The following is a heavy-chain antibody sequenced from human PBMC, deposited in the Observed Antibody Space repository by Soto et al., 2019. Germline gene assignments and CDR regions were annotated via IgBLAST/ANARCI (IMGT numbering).Heavy chain of an antibody. D-gene: IGHD2-8*01. CDR2: IFHDGTA. V-gene: IGHV4-4*01. J-gene: IGHJ4*02. CDR3: ARLVYDTRLNYMYFDF. Sequence: ETLSLTCAVSGVSISSGNWWTWVRQTPQRGLECIGEIFHDGTANYYPSFERRVAISVDTSKNQFSLKLTSVTAADTAIYFCARLVYDTRLNYMYFDFWGQGALVTVSS. CDR1: GVSISSGNW.